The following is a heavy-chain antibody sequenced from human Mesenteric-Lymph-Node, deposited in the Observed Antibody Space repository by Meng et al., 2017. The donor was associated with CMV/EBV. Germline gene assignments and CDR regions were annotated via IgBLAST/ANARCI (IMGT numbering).Heavy chain of an antibody. CDR1: SSSYY. CDR3: ARHVIAVAGTFSRSKYFDY. V-gene: IGHV4-39*01. Sequence: SSSYYWGWVRKPPGKGLEWIGSIYYSGSTYYNPSLKSRVTISVDTSKNQFSLKLSSVTAADTAVYYCARHVIAVAGTFSRSKYFDYWGQGTLVTVSS. J-gene: IGHJ4*02. D-gene: IGHD6-19*01. CDR2: IYYSGST.